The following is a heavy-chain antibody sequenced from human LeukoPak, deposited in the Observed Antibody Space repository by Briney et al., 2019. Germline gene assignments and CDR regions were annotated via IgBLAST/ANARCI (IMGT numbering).Heavy chain of an antibody. CDR2: MYSSGTT. CDR1: GGSISSYY. V-gene: IGHV4-4*07. CDR3: ARLVTTVTYHNWFDP. J-gene: IGHJ5*02. D-gene: IGHD4-17*01. Sequence: PSETLSLTCTVSGGSISSYYWNWIRQPAGKGLEWIGRMYSSGTTSYNSSLKSRVTMSVDTSKNQFSLKLSSVTAADTAVYYCARLVTTVTYHNWFDPWGQGTLVTASS.